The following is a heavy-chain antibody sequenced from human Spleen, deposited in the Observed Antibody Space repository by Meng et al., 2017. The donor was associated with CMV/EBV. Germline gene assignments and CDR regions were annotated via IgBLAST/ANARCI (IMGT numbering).Heavy chain of an antibody. CDR2: ISGSGGRT. CDR3: AKVKPYATSWHSFDY. CDR1: GFAFRTYA. Sequence: SGFAFRTYAMSWVRQAPGKGLEWVSIISGSGGRTFLADVVKGRFTISRDNSRDTVYLQLNSVRADDTAVYYCAKVKPYATSWHSFDYWGQGTLVTVSS. D-gene: IGHD2-2*01. J-gene: IGHJ4*02. V-gene: IGHV3-23*01.